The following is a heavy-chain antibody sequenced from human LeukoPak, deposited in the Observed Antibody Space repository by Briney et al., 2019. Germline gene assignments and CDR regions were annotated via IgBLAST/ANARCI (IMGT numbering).Heavy chain of an antibody. CDR2: IYTSGST. D-gene: IGHD3-10*01. CDR3: AREVLWFGELSGFD. CDR1: GGSISSYY. Sequence: SETLSLTCTVSGGSISSYYWSWIRQPAGKGLEWIGRIYTSGSTNYNPSLKSRVTMSVDTSKNQFSLKLSSVTAADMAVYYCAREVLWFGELSGFDWGQGTLVTVSS. J-gene: IGHJ4*02. V-gene: IGHV4-4*07.